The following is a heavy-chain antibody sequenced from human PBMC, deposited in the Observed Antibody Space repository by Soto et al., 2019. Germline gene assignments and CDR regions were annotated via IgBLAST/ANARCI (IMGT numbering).Heavy chain of an antibody. CDR2: INSDGSST. CDR1: GFTFSNYW. J-gene: IGHJ4*02. Sequence: RSLRLSCAASGFTFSNYWMHWVRQGPGEGLVWVSHINSDGSSTNYADSVRGRFIISRDNSKSTLFLHMNRPTAEDTAIYFCAIGRVADSSLDHCGQGTLVTVPQ. D-gene: IGHD2-15*01. CDR3: AIGRVADSSLDH. V-gene: IGHV3-74*01.